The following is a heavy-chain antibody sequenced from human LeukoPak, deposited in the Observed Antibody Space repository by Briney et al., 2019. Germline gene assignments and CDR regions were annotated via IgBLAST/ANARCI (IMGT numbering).Heavy chain of an antibody. Sequence: ASVKVSCTASGYTFTSYYMHWVRQAPGQGLEWMGIINPSGGSTSYAQKFQGRVTMTRDTSTSTVYTELSSLRSEDTAVYYCARSRGDYYGMDVWGQGTTVTVSS. CDR3: ARSRGDYYGMDV. J-gene: IGHJ6*02. CDR2: INPSGGST. V-gene: IGHV1-46*01. D-gene: IGHD4-17*01. CDR1: GYTFTSYY.